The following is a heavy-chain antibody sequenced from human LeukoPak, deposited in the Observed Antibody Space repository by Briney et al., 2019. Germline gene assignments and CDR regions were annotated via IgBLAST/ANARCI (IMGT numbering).Heavy chain of an antibody. CDR3: ARVLRGGDSGYAFDI. CDR1: GGSISSYY. CDR2: IYYSGST. D-gene: IGHD2-21*02. Sequence: SETLSLTCTVSGGSISSYYWRWLRQPPGKGLEWIGYIYYSGSTNYNPSLKSRVTISVDTSSNQFSLKLTSVTAADTAVYYCARVLRGGDSGYAFDIWGQGTMVTVSS. J-gene: IGHJ3*02. V-gene: IGHV4-59*01.